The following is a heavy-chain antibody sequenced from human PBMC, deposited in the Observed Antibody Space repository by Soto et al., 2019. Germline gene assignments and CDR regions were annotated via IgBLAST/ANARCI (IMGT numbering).Heavy chain of an antibody. V-gene: IGHV1-69*10. J-gene: IGHJ4*02. D-gene: IGHD3-22*01. CDR3: ARERARYDRSGYYRPDD. CDR2: IIPILGTP. Sequence: SVKVSCKASGDTFSNYAISWVRQAPGQGLEWMGGIIPILGTPTYAQKFQGRVTITADKSTSTAYMELSSLRSEDTAVYYCARERARYDRSGYYRPDDWGQGTLVTVYS. CDR1: GDTFSNYA.